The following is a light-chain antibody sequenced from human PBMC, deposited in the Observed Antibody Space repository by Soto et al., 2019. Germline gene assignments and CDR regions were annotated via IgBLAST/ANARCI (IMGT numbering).Light chain of an antibody. V-gene: IGKV3-20*01. CDR1: QSVSSSY. J-gene: IGKJ3*01. Sequence: EIVLTQSPGTLSLSPGERATLSCRASQSVSSSYLAWYQQKPGQAPRILIYGASTRATAIPDRFSGSGSGTDFTLTISGLDPEDFAVYYCQLYGSSPLFGPGTKVDIK. CDR3: QLYGSSPL. CDR2: GAS.